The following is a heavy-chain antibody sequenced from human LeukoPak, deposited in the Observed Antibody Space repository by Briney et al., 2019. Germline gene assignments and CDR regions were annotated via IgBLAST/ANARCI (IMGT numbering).Heavy chain of an antibody. V-gene: IGHV1-2*02. J-gene: IGHJ4*02. CDR1: GYTFTAYL. CDR3: VRSPTSGTYYNRPYYFDY. CDR2: INPNRGET. D-gene: IGHD3-10*01. Sequence: ASVMVSCEASGYTFTAYLLHWVRQAPGQGLEWMGWINPNRGETDYAQNFQGRVTMTRDTSINTAYMDLNRLRPDDTAVYYCVRSPTSGTYYNRPYYFDYWGQGTLVTVSS.